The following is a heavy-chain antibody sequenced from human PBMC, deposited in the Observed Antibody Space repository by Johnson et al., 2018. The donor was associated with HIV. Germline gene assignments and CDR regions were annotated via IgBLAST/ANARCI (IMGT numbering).Heavy chain of an antibody. CDR2: ISWNSGSI. Sequence: VQLVESGGGVVQPGRSLRLSCAASGFTFDDYAMHWVRQAPGKGLEWVSGISWNSGSIGYADSVKGRFTISRDNAKNSLYLQMNSLRAEDTALYYCAKDTVGATGGDAFDIWGQGTMVTVSS. D-gene: IGHD1-26*01. CDR1: GFTFDDYA. CDR3: AKDTVGATGGDAFDI. V-gene: IGHV3-9*01. J-gene: IGHJ3*02.